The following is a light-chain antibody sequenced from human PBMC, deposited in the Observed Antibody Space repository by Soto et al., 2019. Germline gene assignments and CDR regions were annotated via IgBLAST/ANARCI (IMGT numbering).Light chain of an antibody. J-gene: IGKJ2*01. CDR3: QQYNSWPYT. CDR1: QSVSSN. Sequence: EIVMTQSPATLSLSPGERATLSCRASQSVSSNLAWYQQKPGQAPSLLIYGASTRATGILARFSGSGSGTEFTLTISSLQSEDFAVYYCQQYNSWPYTFGQGTKLEIK. CDR2: GAS. V-gene: IGKV3-15*01.